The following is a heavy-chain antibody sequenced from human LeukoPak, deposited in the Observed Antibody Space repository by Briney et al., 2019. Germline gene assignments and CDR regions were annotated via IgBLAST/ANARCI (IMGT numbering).Heavy chain of an antibody. CDR3: ARRDSSSWYNWLDL. V-gene: IGHV3-74*01. J-gene: IGHJ5*02. CDR1: GFTFSSYW. D-gene: IGHD6-13*01. Sequence: HAGGSLRLSCAASGFTFSSYWMHWVRQAPGKGLVWVSRINSDGSSTSYADSVKGRFTISRDNSKNTLYLQMNSLRAEDTAVYYCARRDSSSWYNWLDLWGQGTVVTVSS. CDR2: INSDGSST.